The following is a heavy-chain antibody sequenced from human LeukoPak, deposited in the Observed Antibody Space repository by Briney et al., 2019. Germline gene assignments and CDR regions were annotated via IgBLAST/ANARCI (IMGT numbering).Heavy chain of an antibody. Sequence: GASVKVSCKASGGTFSSYAISWVRQAPGQGLEWMGGIIPIFGTANYAQKFQGRVTITADESTSTAYMELSSLRSEDTAVYYCARALCGGDCYPPSYYYYGMDVWGQGTTVTVSS. V-gene: IGHV1-69*13. CDR2: IIPIFGTA. J-gene: IGHJ6*02. CDR3: ARALCGGDCYPPSYYYYGMDV. D-gene: IGHD2-21*02. CDR1: GGTFSSYA.